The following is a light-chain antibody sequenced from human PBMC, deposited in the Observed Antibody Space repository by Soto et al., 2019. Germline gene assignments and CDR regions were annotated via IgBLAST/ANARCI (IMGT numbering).Light chain of an antibody. J-gene: IGKJ4*01. CDR1: QGIGND. V-gene: IGKV1-6*02. Sequence: AIQMAQSPSSLSASVGDRVTITCRASQGIGNDVGWFQQKPGKAPKLLIYAAATLQSGVPSRFSGSRSGTDFTLTLSRLQPEDFATYYCQQDHNYPLTFGGGTKVEIK. CDR2: AAA. CDR3: QQDHNYPLT.